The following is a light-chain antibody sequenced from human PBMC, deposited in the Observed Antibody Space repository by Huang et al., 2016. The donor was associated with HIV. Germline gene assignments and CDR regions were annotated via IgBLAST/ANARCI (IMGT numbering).Light chain of an antibody. CDR3: MQGTHWPPIT. V-gene: IGKV2-30*01. CDR1: QSLIYSDGNTY. J-gene: IGKJ5*01. CDR2: KIS. Sequence: DVVLTQSPLSLPVTLGQPASISCWSSQSLIYSDGNTYLSWFQQRPGQSPRRLIYKISNRDSGVPDRFSGSGSCSDFTLKISKVEAEDVAVYYCMQGTHWPPITFGQGTRLEI.